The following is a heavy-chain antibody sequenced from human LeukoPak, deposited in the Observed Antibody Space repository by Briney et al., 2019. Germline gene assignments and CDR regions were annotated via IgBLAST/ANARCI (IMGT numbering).Heavy chain of an antibody. CDR1: GGSFSGYY. V-gene: IGHV4-34*01. J-gene: IGHJ4*02. Sequence: TSETLSLTCAVYGGSFSGYYWSWIRQPPGKGLEWIGEINHSGSTNYNPSLKSRVTISVDTSKNQFSLKLSSVTAADTAVYYCAREPYSSGHFDYWGQGTLVTVSS. D-gene: IGHD6-19*01. CDR2: INHSGST. CDR3: AREPYSSGHFDY.